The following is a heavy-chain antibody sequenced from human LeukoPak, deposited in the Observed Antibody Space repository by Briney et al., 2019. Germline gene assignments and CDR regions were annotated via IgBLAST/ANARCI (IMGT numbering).Heavy chain of an antibody. J-gene: IGHJ4*02. D-gene: IGHD3-22*01. Sequence: ASVKVSCKSSGDTLSSYTINWVRQAPGQGLEWMGGIIPIFGTANYAQKFQGRVTITADESTSTAYMELSSLRSEDTAVYYCARGGDWYDSSGYLDYWGQGTLVTVSS. V-gene: IGHV1-69*13. CDR2: IIPIFGTA. CDR3: ARGGDWYDSSGYLDY. CDR1: GDTLSSYT.